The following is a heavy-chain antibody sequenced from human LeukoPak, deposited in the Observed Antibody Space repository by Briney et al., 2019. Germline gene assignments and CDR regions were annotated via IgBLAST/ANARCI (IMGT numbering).Heavy chain of an antibody. CDR2: INPKSGDT. J-gene: IGHJ5*02. Sequence: ASVKVSCKASGYIFTDYRLNWVRQAPGQGLEWMGRINPKSGDTNYAQKFQGRVTMTSDTSITTAYMELRRLKSDDTAFYFCATEDSRSGSYYDPWVQGNLVTVSS. D-gene: IGHD1-26*01. CDR3: ATEDSRSGSYYDP. CDR1: GYIFTDYR. V-gene: IGHV1-2*06.